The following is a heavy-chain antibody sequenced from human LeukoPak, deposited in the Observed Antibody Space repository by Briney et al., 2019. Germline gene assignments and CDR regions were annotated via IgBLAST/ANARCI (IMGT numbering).Heavy chain of an antibody. V-gene: IGHV1-18*01. J-gene: IGHJ5*02. CDR2: ISAYNGNT. CDR1: GYTFTSYG. Sequence: ASVKVSCKASGYTFTSYGISWVRQAPGQGLEWMGWISAYNGNTNYAQKLQGRVTMTTDTSTSTAYMELRSLRSEDTAVYYCARDSRQQLENWFDPWGQGTLVTVSS. D-gene: IGHD6-13*01. CDR3: ARDSRQQLENWFDP.